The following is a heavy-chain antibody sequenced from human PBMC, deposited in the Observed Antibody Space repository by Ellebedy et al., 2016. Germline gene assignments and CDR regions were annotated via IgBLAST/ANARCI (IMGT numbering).Heavy chain of an antibody. CDR1: GGSISSYY. D-gene: IGHD3-10*01. Sequence: SETLSLTCTVSGGSISSYYWSWIRQPPGKGLEWIGYIYDSGSTYYNPSLKSRVTISLDRSNNQSSLKLSYVTAADTAVYYCARYGGSGSYRFDYWGQGTLVTVSS. J-gene: IGHJ4*02. CDR2: IYDSGST. CDR3: ARYGGSGSYRFDY. V-gene: IGHV4-59*12.